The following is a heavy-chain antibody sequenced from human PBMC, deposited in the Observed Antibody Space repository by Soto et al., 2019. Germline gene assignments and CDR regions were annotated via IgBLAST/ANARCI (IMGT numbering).Heavy chain of an antibody. CDR3: ARNPKPGIAVAGWFDP. CDR1: GYTFTSYG. CDR2: ISAYNGNT. Sequence: QVQLVQSGAEVKKPGASVKVSCKASGYTFTSYGISWVRQAPGQGLEWMGWISAYNGNTKYAQKLQGRVTMTTDTSTSTAYMELRSLRSDDTAVYYCARNPKPGIAVAGWFDPWGQGTLVTVSS. J-gene: IGHJ5*02. D-gene: IGHD6-19*01. V-gene: IGHV1-18*01.